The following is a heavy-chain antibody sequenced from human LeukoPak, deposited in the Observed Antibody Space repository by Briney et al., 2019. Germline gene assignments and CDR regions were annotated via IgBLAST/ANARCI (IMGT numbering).Heavy chain of an antibody. CDR1: GFTFDNYA. D-gene: IGHD6-19*01. J-gene: IGHJ4*02. Sequence: PGGSLRLSCAASGFTFDNYAMHWVRQAPGKGLEWLSIISWNSGYIGYADSVKGRFTISRDNAKKSLDLQMNSLRAEDTAFYYCAKVRGTYSSGYFFDHWGQGTLVTFSS. CDR3: AKVRGTYSSGYFFDH. CDR2: ISWNSGYI. V-gene: IGHV3-9*01.